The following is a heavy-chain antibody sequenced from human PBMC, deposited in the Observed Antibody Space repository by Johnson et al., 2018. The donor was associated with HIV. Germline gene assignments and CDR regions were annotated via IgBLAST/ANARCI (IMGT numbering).Heavy chain of an antibody. J-gene: IGHJ3*02. CDR3: AKDYSSILSAFDI. CDR2: LFSGGDT. D-gene: IGHD6-13*01. Sequence: VQVVESGGGLVQPGGSLRVSCAASGFTVSSNYMTWVRQAPGKGLEWVSVLFSGGDTYYADSVKGRFTISRDNSKNTLYLQMNSLRAEDTAVYYCAKDYSSILSAFDIWGQGTMVTVSS. V-gene: IGHV3-66*01. CDR1: GFTVSSNY.